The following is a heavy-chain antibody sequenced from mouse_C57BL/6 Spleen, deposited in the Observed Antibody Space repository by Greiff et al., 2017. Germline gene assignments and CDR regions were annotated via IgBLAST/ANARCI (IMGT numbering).Heavy chain of an antibody. CDR2: IDPENGAT. Sequence: VQLQQSGAELVRPGASVKLSCTASGFNIKDDYMHWVKQRPEQGLEWIGWIDPENGATEYASKFQGKATITADTSSNTAYLQLSSLTSEDTAVYYCTTWYYGSSSSYWGQGTTRTGSA. D-gene: IGHD1-1*01. J-gene: IGHJ2*01. V-gene: IGHV14-4*01. CDR1: GFNIKDDY. CDR3: TTWYYGSSSSY.